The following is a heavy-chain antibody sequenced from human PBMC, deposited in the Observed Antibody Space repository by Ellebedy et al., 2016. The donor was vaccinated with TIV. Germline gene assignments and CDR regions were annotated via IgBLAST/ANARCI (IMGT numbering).Heavy chain of an antibody. Sequence: GESLKISXVASGFTFSDYAMSWIRQAPGKGLEWVSFMSGRDDVTVYADSVRGRFIISRDNSRNMLFLTLNSLGAEDTAVYYCVKGGWLDYWGQGDLVTVSS. V-gene: IGHV3-23*01. J-gene: IGHJ4*02. CDR2: MSGRDDVT. CDR3: VKGGWLDY. CDR1: GFTFSDYA. D-gene: IGHD6-19*01.